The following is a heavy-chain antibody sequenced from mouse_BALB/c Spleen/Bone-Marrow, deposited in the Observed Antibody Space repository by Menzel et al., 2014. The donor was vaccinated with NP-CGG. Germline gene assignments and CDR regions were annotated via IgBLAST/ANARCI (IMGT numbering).Heavy chain of an antibody. CDR2: IDPANGNT. V-gene: IGHV14-3*02. CDR1: GFNIKDTY. D-gene: IGHD2-14*01. CDR3: ASYRYAWYFDV. J-gene: IGHJ1*01. Sequence: VQLKESGAELVKPGASVKLSCTASGFNIKDTYMHWVKQRPGQGLEWIGRIDPANGNTKYDPKFQGKATITADTSSNTAYLQLSSLTSEDTAVYYCASYRYAWYFDVWGEGTTVTVSS.